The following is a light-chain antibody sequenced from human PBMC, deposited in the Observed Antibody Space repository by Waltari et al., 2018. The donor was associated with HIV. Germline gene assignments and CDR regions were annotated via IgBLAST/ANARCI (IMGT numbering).Light chain of an antibody. CDR1: SSDIGGYNY. J-gene: IGLJ1*01. Sequence: QSALTQPPSTSGSPGQSVTISCTGTSSDIGGYNYVSWYQQRAGKAPKLMIFEVSKRPSGVPVRFSGSKSANTASLTISGLQAEDEAEYYCSSYAGSSNFYVFGTGTTVTV. V-gene: IGLV2-8*01. CDR3: SSYAGSSNFYV. CDR2: EVS.